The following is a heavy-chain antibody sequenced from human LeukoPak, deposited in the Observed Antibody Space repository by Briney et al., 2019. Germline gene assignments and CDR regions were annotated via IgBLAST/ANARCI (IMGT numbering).Heavy chain of an antibody. Sequence: GESLKISCKGSGYSFTSYWIGWVRQMPGKGLEWMGIIYPGDSDTRYSPSFQGQVTISADKSISTAYLEWSSLKASDTAMYYCARHDSSGYYTRADYAFDIWGQGTMVTVSS. D-gene: IGHD3-22*01. V-gene: IGHV5-51*01. CDR3: ARHDSSGYYTRADYAFDI. CDR1: GYSFTSYW. CDR2: IYPGDSDT. J-gene: IGHJ3*02.